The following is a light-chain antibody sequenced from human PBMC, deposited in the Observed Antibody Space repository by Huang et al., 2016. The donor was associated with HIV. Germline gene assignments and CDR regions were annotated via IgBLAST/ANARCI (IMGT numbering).Light chain of an antibody. V-gene: IGKV3-11*01. CDR2: DAS. CDR1: QSVSNY. J-gene: IGKJ3*01. Sequence: ELVLTQSPATLSLSPGERATLSCRASQSVSNYLDWYQQTPGQAPRLLIYDASNRATGIPARFSGSGSGTDFTLTISSLEPEDFAVYYCQQRSNWPVFTFGPGTKVDIK. CDR3: QQRSNWPVFT.